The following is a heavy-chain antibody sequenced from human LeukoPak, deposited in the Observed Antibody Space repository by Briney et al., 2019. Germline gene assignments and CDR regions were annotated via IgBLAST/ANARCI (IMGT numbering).Heavy chain of an antibody. V-gene: IGHV4-59*01. D-gene: IGHD3-9*01. CDR3: SRYSTWFDY. Sequence: PSETLSLTCTVSGGSISTYYWSWIRQPPGKGLEWIGYIYFTGTTTYNPSLKSRVTISVDTSQNQFSLKLNSVTAADTAVYYCSRYSTWFDYWGQGTLVTVSS. CDR1: GGSISTYY. CDR2: IYFTGTT. J-gene: IGHJ4*02.